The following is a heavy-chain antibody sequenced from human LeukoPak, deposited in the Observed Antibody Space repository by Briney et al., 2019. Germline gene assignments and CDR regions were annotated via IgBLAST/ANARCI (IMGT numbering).Heavy chain of an antibody. CDR2: IIPIFGTA. J-gene: IGHJ4*02. V-gene: IGHV1-69*13. CDR3: ARDQGLPGGGYFDY. D-gene: IGHD3-16*01. CDR1: GGTFSSYA. Sequence: ASVKVSCKASGGTFSSYAISWVRQAPGQGLEWMGGIIPIFGTANYAQKFQGRVTITADESTSTAYMEPSSLRSEDTAVYYCARDQGLPGGGYFDYWGQGTLVTVSS.